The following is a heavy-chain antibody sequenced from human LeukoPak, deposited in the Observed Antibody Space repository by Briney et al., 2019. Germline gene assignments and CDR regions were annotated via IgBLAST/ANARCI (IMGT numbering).Heavy chain of an antibody. CDR3: ARGLFLSGYLDAFDI. J-gene: IGHJ3*02. D-gene: IGHD3-22*01. Sequence: GSLRLSCAASGFTFSSYAMHWVRQAPGKGLEWVAVISYDGSNKYYADSVKGRFTISRDNSKNTLYLQMNSLRVEDTAVYYCARGLFLSGYLDAFDIWGQGTVVTVSS. V-gene: IGHV3-30*14. CDR1: GFTFSSYA. CDR2: ISYDGSNK.